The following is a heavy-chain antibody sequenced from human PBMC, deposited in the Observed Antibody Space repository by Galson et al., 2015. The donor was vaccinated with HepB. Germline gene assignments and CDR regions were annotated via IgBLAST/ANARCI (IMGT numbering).Heavy chain of an antibody. CDR2: VIGGATIK. CDR1: GFTFSSFA. J-gene: IGHJ5*02. D-gene: IGHD2-21*02. V-gene: IGHV3-23*01. CDR3: VKGLFDRAWPVGTFGS. Sequence: SLRLSCAASGFTFSSFAMNWVRQAPGKGLEWVSVVIGGATIKNYADSGKGRFTISRDNSKNTLNVQMNSLRVEDTAIYYCVKGLFDRAWPVGTFGSWGQGTLVTVSS.